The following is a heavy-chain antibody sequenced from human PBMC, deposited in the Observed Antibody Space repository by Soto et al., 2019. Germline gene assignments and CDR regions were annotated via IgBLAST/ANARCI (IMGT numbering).Heavy chain of an antibody. CDR1: GFTFSDYY. V-gene: IGHV3-11*01. Sequence: PGGSLRLSCAASGFTFSDYYMSWIRQAPGKGLEWVSYISSSGSTIYYADSVKGRFTISRDNAKNSLYLQMNSLRAEDTAVYYCARDQYYYDSSGDAFDIWGQGTMVTVSS. D-gene: IGHD3-22*01. CDR2: ISSSGSTI. CDR3: ARDQYYYDSSGDAFDI. J-gene: IGHJ3*02.